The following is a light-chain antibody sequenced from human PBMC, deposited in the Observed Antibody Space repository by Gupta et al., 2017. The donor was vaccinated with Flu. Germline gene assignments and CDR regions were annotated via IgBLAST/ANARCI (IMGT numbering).Light chain of an antibody. J-gene: IGKJ2*03. CDR1: QNINARH. CDR3: QQYGNSPLYS. Sequence: EVILTQSPGTLSLSPGATATLSCRASQNINARHLAWYQQRPGQAPRLVVYDMSRRATGVPDRFSSSGSGTDFTLTITRLEPDDFAVYYCQQYGNSPLYSFGQGTKLEI. V-gene: IGKV3-20*01. CDR2: DMS.